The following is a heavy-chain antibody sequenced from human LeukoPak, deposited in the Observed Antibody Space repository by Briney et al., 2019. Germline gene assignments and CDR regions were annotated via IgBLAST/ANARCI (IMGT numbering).Heavy chain of an antibody. D-gene: IGHD3-16*01. CDR1: GGSVRSGSYY. CDR2: MYHGGII. J-gene: IGHJ3*02. V-gene: IGHV4-61*01. Sequence: SETLSLTWTVSGGSVRSGSYYWSWIRQCPGKGLEWIAYMYHGGIINYNPSLKSRATISIDVSKNLISLTLRSVTAADTAVYYCARDPWESWGIKYAFDMWGQGTMVTVSS. CDR3: ARDPWESWGIKYAFDM.